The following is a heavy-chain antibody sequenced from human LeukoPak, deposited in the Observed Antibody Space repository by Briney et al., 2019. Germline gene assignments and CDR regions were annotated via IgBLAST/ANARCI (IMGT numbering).Heavy chain of an antibody. V-gene: IGHV3-21*01. CDR3: AGDPTYGLSYYSYMDV. Sequence: PGGSLRLSCAASGFTLSSYTMNWVRQAPGKGLEWVSSISSTSTYIYYADSVSGRFTISRDNAKNSLYLEMNSLRAEDTAMYYCAGDPTYGLSYYSYMDVWGKGTTVTVSS. J-gene: IGHJ6*03. CDR2: ISSTSTYI. D-gene: IGHD4-17*01. CDR1: GFTLSSYT.